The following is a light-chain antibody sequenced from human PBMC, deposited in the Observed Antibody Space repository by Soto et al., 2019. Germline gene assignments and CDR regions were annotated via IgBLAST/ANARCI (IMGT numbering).Light chain of an antibody. CDR2: DAS. CDR3: QQRSKWPVT. V-gene: IGKV3-11*01. Sequence: LVLTQSPATLSLSPGERATLSCRASQSVSSYLAWYQQKPGQAPRLLIYDASNRATGTPARFSGSGSGTDFTLTISSLEAEDFALYYCQQRSKWPVTFGGGTKVDIK. CDR1: QSVSSY. J-gene: IGKJ4*01.